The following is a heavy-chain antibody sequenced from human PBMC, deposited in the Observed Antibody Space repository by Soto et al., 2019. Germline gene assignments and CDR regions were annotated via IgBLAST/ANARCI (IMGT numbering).Heavy chain of an antibody. J-gene: IGHJ4*02. D-gene: IGHD3-3*01. V-gene: IGHV3-9*01. CDR2: ISWNVGSI. CDR1: GFTFDDYA. CDR3: AKGVAGWYYFDY. Sequence: EVQLVESGGGLVQPGRSLRLSCAASGFTFDDYAMHWVRQAPGKGLEWVSGISWNVGSIAYADSVKGRFTISRDNAKNSLYLQMNSLRAEDTALYYCAKGVAGWYYFDYWGQGTRVTVSS.